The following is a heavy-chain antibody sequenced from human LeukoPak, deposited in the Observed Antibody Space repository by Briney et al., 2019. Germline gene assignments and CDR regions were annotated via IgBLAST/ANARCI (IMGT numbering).Heavy chain of an antibody. CDR2: LHYGGST. CDR3: ARLTFHYDGSGYFFDY. D-gene: IGHD3-22*01. Sequence: SETLSLTCTVSGGSISSSSYYWGWIRQPPGKGLEWIGSLHYGGSTYYNPSPKSRVTISVDTSKKQISLKQNSVTAADTAVYYCARLTFHYDGSGYFFDYWGQGTLVTVSS. CDR1: GGSISSSSYY. J-gene: IGHJ4*02. V-gene: IGHV4-39*01.